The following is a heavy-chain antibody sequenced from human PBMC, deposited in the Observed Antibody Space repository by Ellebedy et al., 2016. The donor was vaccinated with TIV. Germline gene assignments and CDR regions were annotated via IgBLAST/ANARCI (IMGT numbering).Heavy chain of an antibody. D-gene: IGHD4-17*01. CDR3: ARRGSYGDYAVQVDNRLDF. CDR1: GFSFRSYW. J-gene: IGHJ5*01. Sequence: PGGSLRLSCAASGFSFRSYWMTWVRQAPGKGLEWVANIYQDGTMIYYAASVKGRFTISRDNAKNSLYLHLSSLKAEDTAVYFCARRGSYGDYAVQVDNRLDFWGQGTLVTVSS. V-gene: IGHV3-7*01. CDR2: IYQDGTMI.